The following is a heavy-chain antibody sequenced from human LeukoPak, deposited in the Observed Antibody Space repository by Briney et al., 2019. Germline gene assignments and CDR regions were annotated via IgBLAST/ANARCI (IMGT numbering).Heavy chain of an antibody. CDR2: ISSSSNAM. CDR3: ARAMRSGYDY. D-gene: IGHD5-12*01. J-gene: IGHJ4*02. CDR1: GFTFSSYG. Sequence: PGGSLRLSCAASGFTFSSYGMNWVRRAPGKGLEWVSYISSSSNAMHYADSVKGRFTISRDNAKNSLYLQMNSLRDEDTAVYYCARAMRSGYDYWGQGTLVTVSS. V-gene: IGHV3-48*02.